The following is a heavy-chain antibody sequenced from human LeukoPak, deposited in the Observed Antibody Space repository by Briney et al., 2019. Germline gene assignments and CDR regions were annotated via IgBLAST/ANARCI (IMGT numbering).Heavy chain of an antibody. CDR3: ARHGTNYDFWSGYYLYYYYGMDV. J-gene: IGHJ6*02. Sequence: SETLSLTCAVCGGSFSGYYWSWIRQPPGKGLEWIGEINHSGSTNYNPSLKSRVTISVDTSKNQFSLKLSSVTAADTAVYYCARHGTNYDFWSGYYLYYYYGMDVWGQGTTVTVSS. CDR1: GGSFSGYY. CDR2: INHSGST. V-gene: IGHV4-34*01. D-gene: IGHD3-3*01.